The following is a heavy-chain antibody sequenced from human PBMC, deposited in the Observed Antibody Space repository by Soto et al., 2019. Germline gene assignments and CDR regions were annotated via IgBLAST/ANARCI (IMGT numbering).Heavy chain of an antibody. D-gene: IGHD3-3*01. Sequence: QVQLVESGGGVVQPGRSLRVSCSASGFTFSNFVMHWVRQGPGKGLEWVAVISYDGSQKHYADSVKGPFTISRDNSNKTLFLHMNSLRAEDTAVYYCAAMHYNFWSGSVDYWGQGIQVTVSS. J-gene: IGHJ4*02. CDR2: ISYDGSQK. V-gene: IGHV3-30-3*01. CDR3: AAMHYNFWSGSVDY. CDR1: GFTFSNFV.